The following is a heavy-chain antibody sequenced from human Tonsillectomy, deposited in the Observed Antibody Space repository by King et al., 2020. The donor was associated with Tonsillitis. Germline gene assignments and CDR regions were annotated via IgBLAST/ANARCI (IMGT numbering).Heavy chain of an antibody. Sequence: VQLVESGGGVVQPGGSLRLSCAASGFTFRSYGMHWVRQAPGKGLEWVAFIWYDGSDQYYLDSVKGRFTITRENSKKTLYLQINSRRDEDTAVYYCAKVGNQGYCTTSSCYGYYFDSWGQGTLVTVPS. CDR2: IWYDGSDQ. V-gene: IGHV3-30*02. J-gene: IGHJ4*02. CDR3: AKVGNQGYCTTSSCYGYYFDS. D-gene: IGHD2-8*01. CDR1: GFTFRSYG.